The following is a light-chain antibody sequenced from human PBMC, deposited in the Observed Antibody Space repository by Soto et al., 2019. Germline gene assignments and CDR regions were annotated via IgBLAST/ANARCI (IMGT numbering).Light chain of an antibody. CDR1: QAVNTR. V-gene: IGKV3D-11*03. CDR2: LAS. J-gene: IGKJ1*01. Sequence: EIVLTQSPATLSSFPGDRVTLSCRASQAVNTRLAWYQHKPGQAPRLLIYLASNRAAGVPARFSGSGSGTDFTLTISNVEPEDFATYSCQQSYSTPPTFGQGTKVEVK. CDR3: QQSYSTPPT.